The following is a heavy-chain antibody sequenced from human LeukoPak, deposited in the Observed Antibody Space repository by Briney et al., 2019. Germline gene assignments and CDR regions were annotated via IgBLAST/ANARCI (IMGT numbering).Heavy chain of an antibody. V-gene: IGHV4-38-2*02. CDR3: ARVDCGYLHDAFDI. D-gene: IGHD3-22*01. CDR1: GYSISSGYY. Sequence: SETLSLTCTVSGYSISSGYYWGWIRQPPGKGLEWIGSIYHSGSTYYNPSLKSRVTISVDTSKNQFSLKLSSVTAADTAVYYCARVDCGYLHDAFDIWGQGTMVTVSS. CDR2: IYHSGST. J-gene: IGHJ3*02.